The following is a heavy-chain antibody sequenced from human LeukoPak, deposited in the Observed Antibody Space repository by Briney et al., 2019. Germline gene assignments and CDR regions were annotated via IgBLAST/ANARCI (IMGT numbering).Heavy chain of an antibody. CDR3: ARFSSSPLFDY. V-gene: IGHV3-48*01. CDR2: ITSSSSTI. CDR1: GFTFNTYS. Sequence: GGSLRLSCAASGFTFNTYSMNWVRQAPGKGLEWVSYITSSSSTIYYADSVKGRFTISRDNAKNSLYLQMNSLRAEDTAVYYCARFSSSPLFDYWGQGILVTVSS. D-gene: IGHD6-6*01. J-gene: IGHJ4*02.